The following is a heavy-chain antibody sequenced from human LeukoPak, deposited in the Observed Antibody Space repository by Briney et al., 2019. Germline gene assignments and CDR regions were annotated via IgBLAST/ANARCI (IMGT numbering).Heavy chain of an antibody. CDR3: AKDGPGGDYYYYGMDV. J-gene: IGHJ6*04. Sequence: PGGSLRLSCAASGFTFSSYATSWVRQAPGKGLEWVSAISGSGGSTYYADSVKGRFTISRDNSKNTLYLQMNSLRAEDTAVYYCAKDGPGGDYYYYGMDVWGKGTTVTVSS. V-gene: IGHV3-23*01. D-gene: IGHD3-10*01. CDR1: GFTFSSYA. CDR2: ISGSGGST.